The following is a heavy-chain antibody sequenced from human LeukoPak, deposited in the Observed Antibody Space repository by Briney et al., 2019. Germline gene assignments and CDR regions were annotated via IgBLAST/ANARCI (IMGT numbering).Heavy chain of an antibody. Sequence: SETLSLTCAVYGGSFSGYYWSWIRQPPGKGLEWSGEINHSGSTNYNPSLKSRVTISVDTSKNQFSLKLSSVTAADTAVYYCARGLVVLSSWAATGPNWFDPWGQGTLVTVPS. V-gene: IGHV4-34*01. CDR1: GGSFSGYY. CDR3: ARGLVVLSSWAATGPNWFDP. CDR2: INHSGST. D-gene: IGHD2-15*01. J-gene: IGHJ5*02.